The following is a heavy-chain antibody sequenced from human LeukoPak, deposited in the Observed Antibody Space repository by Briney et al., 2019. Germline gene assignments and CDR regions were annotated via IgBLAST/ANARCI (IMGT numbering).Heavy chain of an antibody. CDR2: INPNSGGT. CDR1: GYTFTAYY. CDR3: ARAKVIVPDY. D-gene: IGHD5-18*01. J-gene: IGHJ4*02. V-gene: IGHV1-2*02. Sequence: ASVKVSCKASGYTFTAYYMHWMRQAPRGEPEWMGWINPNSGGTNYAQKFQGRVTMTRDTSISTAYMELSSLRSDDTAVYYCARAKVIVPDYWGQGTLVTVSS.